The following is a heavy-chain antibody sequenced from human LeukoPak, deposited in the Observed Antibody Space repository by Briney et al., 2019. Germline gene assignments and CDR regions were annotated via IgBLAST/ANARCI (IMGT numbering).Heavy chain of an antibody. J-gene: IGHJ6*03. V-gene: IGHV1-46*01. CDR3: ARSLAIAATPSPLYMDV. CDR2: INPSGGST. D-gene: IGHD6-13*01. CDR1: GYTFTSYY. Sequence: ASVKVSCKASGYTFTSYYMHWVRQAPGQGLEWMGIINPSGGSTSYAQKFQGRVTMTRDMSTSTVYMELSSLRSEDTAVYYCARSLAIAATPSPLYMDVWGKGTTVTVSS.